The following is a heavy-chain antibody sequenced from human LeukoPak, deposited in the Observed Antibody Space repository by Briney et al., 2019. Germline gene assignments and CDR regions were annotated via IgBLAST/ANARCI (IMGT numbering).Heavy chain of an antibody. CDR1: GGSISSYY. D-gene: IGHD3-10*01. CDR3: VRGPYYYGSGSYSPNWFDP. J-gene: IGHJ5*02. V-gene: IGHV4-59*01. Sequence: PSETLSLTCTVSGGSISSYYWSWIRQPPGKGLEWIGYIYYSGSTNYNPSLKSRVTISVDTSKNQFSLKLSSVTAADTAVYYCVRGPYYYGSGSYSPNWFDPWGQGTLVTVSS. CDR2: IYYSGST.